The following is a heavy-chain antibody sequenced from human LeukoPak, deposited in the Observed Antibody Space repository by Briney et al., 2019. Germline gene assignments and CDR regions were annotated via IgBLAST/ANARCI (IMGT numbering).Heavy chain of an antibody. Sequence: SETLSLTCTVSGGSINSYYWSWIRQPPGKGLEWIGYIYYSGSTNYNPSLKSRVTISVDTSKNQFSLKLSSVTAADTAVYYCARVFREVWSGENFDYWGQGTLVTVSS. D-gene: IGHD3-3*01. CDR3: ARVFREVWSGENFDY. CDR1: GGSINSYY. V-gene: IGHV4-59*01. CDR2: IYYSGST. J-gene: IGHJ4*02.